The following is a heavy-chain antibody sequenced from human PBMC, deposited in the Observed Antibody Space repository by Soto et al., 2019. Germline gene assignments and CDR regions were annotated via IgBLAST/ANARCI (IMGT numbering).Heavy chain of an antibody. J-gene: IGHJ4*02. Sequence: SETLSLTCAVYGGSFSGYYLSWIRQPPGKGLEWIGEINHSGSTNYNPSLKSRVTISVDTSKNQFSLKLSSVTAADTAVYYCANRGIRDWGQGTLVTVSS. CDR3: ANRGIRD. CDR2: INHSGST. CDR1: GGSFSGYY. D-gene: IGHD3-10*01. V-gene: IGHV4-34*01.